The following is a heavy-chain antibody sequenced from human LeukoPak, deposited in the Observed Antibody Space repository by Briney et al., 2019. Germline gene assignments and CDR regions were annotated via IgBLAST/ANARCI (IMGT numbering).Heavy chain of an antibody. CDR2: IYHSGST. D-gene: IGHD3-22*01. CDR3: ARLGGFTMIVVAPSLDY. J-gene: IGHJ4*02. CDR1: GYSISSGYY. V-gene: IGHV4-38-2*02. Sequence: SETLSLTCTVSGYSISSGYYWGWIRQPPGKGLEWIGSIYHSGSTYYNPSLKSRVTISVDTSKNQFSLKLSSVTAADTAMYYCARLGGFTMIVVAPSLDYWGQGTLVTVSS.